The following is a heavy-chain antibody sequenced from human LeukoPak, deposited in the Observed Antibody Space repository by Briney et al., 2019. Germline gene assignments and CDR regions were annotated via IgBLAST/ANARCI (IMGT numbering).Heavy chain of an antibody. D-gene: IGHD1-26*01. CDR2: VAHSGST. V-gene: IGHV4-38-2*02. CDR3: ARYSGGLPSFDY. J-gene: IGHJ4*02. Sequence: PSETLSLTCTVSGYSVRSDYYWSWIRQPPGKGLEWIGNVAHSGSTYYNPSLKSRVTMSVDTSKNQFSLKLSSVTAADTAMYYCARYSGGLPSFDYWGQGTLVTVSS. CDR1: GYSVRSDYY.